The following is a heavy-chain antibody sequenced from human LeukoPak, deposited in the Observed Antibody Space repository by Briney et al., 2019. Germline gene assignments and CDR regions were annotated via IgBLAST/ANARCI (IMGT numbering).Heavy chain of an antibody. J-gene: IGHJ3*02. CDR3: AREMATIGDAFDI. D-gene: IGHD5-24*01. Sequence: ASVKVSCKASGYTFTGYYMHWVRQAPGQGLEWMGWINPNSGGTNYAQKFQGRVTMTRDTSISTAYMELSRLRSEDAAVYYCAREMATIGDAFDIWGQGTMVTVSS. CDR2: INPNSGGT. CDR1: GYTFTGYY. V-gene: IGHV1-2*02.